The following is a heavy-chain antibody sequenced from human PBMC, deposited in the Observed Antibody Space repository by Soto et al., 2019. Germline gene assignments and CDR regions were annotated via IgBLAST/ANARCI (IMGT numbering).Heavy chain of an antibody. J-gene: IGHJ6*02. Sequence: PGWSLRLSCASSGFTFISYGMHWVRQAPGKGLEWVAVISYDGSDKYYADSVKGRFTISRDNSKNTLYLQMNSLRAEDTAVYYCAKTLRRYSSSWSYYYGMDVWGQGTTVTVSS. CDR2: ISYDGSDK. CDR3: AKTLRRYSSSWSYYYGMDV. D-gene: IGHD6-6*01. V-gene: IGHV3-30*18. CDR1: GFTFISYG.